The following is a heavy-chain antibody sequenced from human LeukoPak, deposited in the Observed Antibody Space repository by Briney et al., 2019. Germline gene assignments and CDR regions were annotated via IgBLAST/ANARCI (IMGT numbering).Heavy chain of an antibody. Sequence: ASVKVSCKASGGTFSSYAISWVRQAPGQGLEWMGWMNPNSGNTGYAQKFQGRVTITRNTSISTAYMELSSLRSEDTAVYYCARGGHYYDSSGYQVLGDFDIWGQGTMVTVSS. CDR2: MNPNSGNT. CDR3: ARGGHYYDSSGYQVLGDFDI. J-gene: IGHJ3*02. CDR1: GGTFSSYA. D-gene: IGHD3-22*01. V-gene: IGHV1-8*03.